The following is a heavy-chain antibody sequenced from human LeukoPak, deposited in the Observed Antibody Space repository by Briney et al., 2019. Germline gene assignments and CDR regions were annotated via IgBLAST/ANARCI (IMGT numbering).Heavy chain of an antibody. CDR2: IWYDGSNK. V-gene: IGHV3-33*01. CDR3: AGDPSSWSSSWNDY. J-gene: IGHJ4*02. Sequence: GGSLRLSCAASGFTFSSYGMHWVRQAPGKGLEWVAVIWYDGSNKYYADSVKGRFTISRDNSKNTLYLQMNSLRAEDTAVYYCAGDPSSWSSSWNDYWGQGTLVTVSS. D-gene: IGHD6-13*01. CDR1: GFTFSSYG.